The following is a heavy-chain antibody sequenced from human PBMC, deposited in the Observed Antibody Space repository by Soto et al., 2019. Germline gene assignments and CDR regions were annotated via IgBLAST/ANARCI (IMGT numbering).Heavy chain of an antibody. D-gene: IGHD3-10*01. CDR3: ARDSTGFGELVGYMEV. CDR1: GFTFSSYG. J-gene: IGHJ6*03. Sequence: QVQLVESGGGVVQPGRSLRLSCAASGFTFSSYGMHWVRQAPCKGLEWVAVIWYDGSNKYYADSVKGRFTISRDNSKNTLDLQMNSLRAEDTAVCYCARDSTGFGELVGYMEVCVKGSTVTVSS. CDR2: IWYDGSNK. V-gene: IGHV3-33*01.